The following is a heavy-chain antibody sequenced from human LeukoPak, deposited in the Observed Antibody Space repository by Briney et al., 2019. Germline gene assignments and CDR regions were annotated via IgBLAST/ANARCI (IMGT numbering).Heavy chain of an antibody. D-gene: IGHD3-16*02. CDR3: ARVVTFGGVIVIPNPYYYYGMDV. CDR2: IYDSGST. J-gene: IGHJ6*02. CDR1: GGSIRSSYYY. Sequence: PSETLSLTCTVSGGSIRSSYYYWGWIRQPPGKGLEWIGSIYDSGSTNYNPSLKSRVTISVDTSKNQFSLKLSSVTAADTAVYYCARVVTFGGVIVIPNPYYYYGMDVWGQGTTVTVSS. V-gene: IGHV4-39*07.